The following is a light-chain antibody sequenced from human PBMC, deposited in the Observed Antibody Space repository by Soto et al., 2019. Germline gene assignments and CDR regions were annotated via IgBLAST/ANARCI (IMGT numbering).Light chain of an antibody. Sequence: DIQMTQSPSTLSAPAGDRVTITCRASQSIRSWLAWYQHKPGKAPKLLIYDASNLDSGVPSRFSGSGSGTDFTLTISSLQPEDFATYYCQQSYSRTFGQGTKVDIK. CDR1: QSIRSW. V-gene: IGKV1-5*01. CDR3: QQSYSRT. J-gene: IGKJ1*01. CDR2: DAS.